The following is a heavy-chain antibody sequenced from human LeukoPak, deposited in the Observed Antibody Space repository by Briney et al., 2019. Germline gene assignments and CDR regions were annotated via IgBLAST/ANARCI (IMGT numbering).Heavy chain of an antibody. V-gene: IGHV3-15*01. Sequence: GGSQRLSCAVSGLPFRILCLRCVRQARGRGLECGGRIKCKTDGGTTDNAAPVKGRFTISRDDSKNTLYLQMNSLKTDDTAVYYCTTGSGYYGSGSSIPYYWGQGTLVTVSS. CDR2: IKCKTDGGTT. D-gene: IGHD3-10*01. J-gene: IGHJ4*02. CDR1: GLPFRILC. CDR3: TTGSGYYGSGSSIPYY.